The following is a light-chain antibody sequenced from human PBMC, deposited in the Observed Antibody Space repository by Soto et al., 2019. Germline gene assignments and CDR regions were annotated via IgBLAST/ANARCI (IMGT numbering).Light chain of an antibody. Sequence: EIVLTQSPGTLSLSPGEGATLSCRASQSVSNNYVAWYQQKPGQAPRLLISGASSRATGIPDRFSGSGSGTDFTLTISRLESEDFAVYYCQQYGSSRYTFGQGTKLEIK. CDR1: QSVSNNY. CDR3: QQYGSSRYT. J-gene: IGKJ2*01. CDR2: GAS. V-gene: IGKV3-20*01.